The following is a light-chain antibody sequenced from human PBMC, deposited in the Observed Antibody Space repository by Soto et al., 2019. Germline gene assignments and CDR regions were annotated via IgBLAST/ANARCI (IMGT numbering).Light chain of an antibody. CDR1: SSDVGAYNY. CDR3: NSYTTASTWV. J-gene: IGLJ3*02. V-gene: IGLV2-14*01. Sequence: QSALTQPTSVSGSPGLSITIACTGTSSDVGAYNYVSWYQQHPGKAPKLIIFEVNNRPSGVSDRFSGSKSGNTASLTSSGLKAEDEGDYYCNSYTTASTWVFGGGTKLTVL. CDR2: EVN.